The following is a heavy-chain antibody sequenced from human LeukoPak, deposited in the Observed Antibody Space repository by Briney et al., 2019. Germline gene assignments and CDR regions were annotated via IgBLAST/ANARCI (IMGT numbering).Heavy chain of an antibody. D-gene: IGHD3-10*01. CDR2: IYTSGST. Sequence: SETLSLTCTVSGGSISSYYRSWIRQPAGKGLEWVGRIYTSGSTNYNPSLKSRVTMSVDTSKNQFSLKLSSVTAADTAVYYCARDYGSGSYLNWFDPWGQGTLVTVSS. CDR3: ARDYGSGSYLNWFDP. CDR1: GGSISSYY. V-gene: IGHV4-4*07. J-gene: IGHJ5*02.